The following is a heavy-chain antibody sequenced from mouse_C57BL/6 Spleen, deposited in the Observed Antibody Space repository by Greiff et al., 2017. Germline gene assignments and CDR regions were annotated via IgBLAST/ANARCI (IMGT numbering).Heavy chain of an antibody. D-gene: IGHD2-12*01. CDR2: ISYDGSN. CDR1: GYSITSGYY. J-gene: IGHJ4*01. Sequence: EVKLVESGPGLVKPSQSLSLTCSVTGYSITSGYYWNWIRQFPGNKLEWMGYISYDGSNNYKPSLKNRISITRDTSKNQFFLKLNSVTTEDTATYYCARGNLRNYAMDYWGQGTSVTVSS. CDR3: ARGNLRNYAMDY. V-gene: IGHV3-6*01.